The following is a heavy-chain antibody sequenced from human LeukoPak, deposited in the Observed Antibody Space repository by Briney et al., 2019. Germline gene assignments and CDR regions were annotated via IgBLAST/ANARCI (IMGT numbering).Heavy chain of an antibody. J-gene: IGHJ4*02. CDR3: ARSPPGRTNWNYYDY. CDR1: GFTFSDYA. Sequence: PGGSLRLSCAASGFTFSDYAMHWFRQAPGKGLEFVSVIGPIGVYTYYANSVKGRFTISRDNSKSTVSLQMGSLRDEDMAVYYCARSPPGRTNWNYYDYWGRGTLVTVSS. V-gene: IGHV3-64*01. CDR2: IGPIGVYT. D-gene: IGHD1-1*01.